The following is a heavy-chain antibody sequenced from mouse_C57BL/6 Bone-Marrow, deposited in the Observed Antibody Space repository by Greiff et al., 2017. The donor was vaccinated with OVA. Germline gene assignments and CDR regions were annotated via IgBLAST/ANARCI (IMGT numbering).Heavy chain of an antibody. CDR2: IYPGSGST. CDR1: GYTFTSYW. CDR3: ARLLRWYFDV. D-gene: IGHD1-1*01. Sequence: QVQLQQPGAELVKPGASVKLSCKASGYTFTSYWMHWVKQRPGRGLEWIGDIYPGSGSTNYNEKFKSKATLTVDTSSSTAYMQLSSLTSEDSAVYYCARLLRWYFDVWGTGTTVTVSS. J-gene: IGHJ1*03. V-gene: IGHV1-55*01.